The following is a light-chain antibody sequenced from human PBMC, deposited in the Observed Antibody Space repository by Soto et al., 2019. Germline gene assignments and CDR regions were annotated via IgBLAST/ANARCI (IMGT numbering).Light chain of an antibody. J-gene: IGLJ2*01. CDR2: LEHSGTY. V-gene: IGLV4-60*02. CDR1: SGHSTYI. Sequence: QLVLTQPSSASASLGSSVKLTCTLSSGHSTYIITWHQQLPGKAPRYLMKLEHSGTYNKGSGVPDRFSGSSSGADRYLTISNLQFDDEADYYCETWDTYTVIFGGGIKVTVL. CDR3: ETWDTYTVI.